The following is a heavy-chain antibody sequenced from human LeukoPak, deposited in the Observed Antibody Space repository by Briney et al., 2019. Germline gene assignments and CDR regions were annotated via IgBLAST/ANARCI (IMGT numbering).Heavy chain of an antibody. CDR2: ISSSGNNT. V-gene: IGHV3-23*01. Sequence: GGSLRLSCAASGFTFNSYAMNWVRQAPGKGLEWVSTISSSGNNTYYTDSVKGRFTISRDNSKNTLYLQMNSLRAEDTAVYYCAKDLTTMMVVVRWDYWGQGTLVTVSS. J-gene: IGHJ4*02. CDR3: AKDLTTMMVVVRWDY. CDR1: GFTFNSYA. D-gene: IGHD3-22*01.